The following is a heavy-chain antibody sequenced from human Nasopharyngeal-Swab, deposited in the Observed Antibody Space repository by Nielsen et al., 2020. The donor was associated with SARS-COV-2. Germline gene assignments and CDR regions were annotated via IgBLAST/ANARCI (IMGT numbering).Heavy chain of an antibody. CDR1: GFTFSSYS. J-gene: IGHJ6*03. D-gene: IGHD2-2*01. V-gene: IGHV3-48*01. Sequence: GGSLRLSCAASGFTFSSYSMNWVRQAPGKGLEWVSYISSSSSTIYYADSVKGRFTISRDNAKNSLYLQMNSLRAEDTAVYYCARDVVVETYYYYYMGVWGKGTTVTVSS. CDR3: ARDVVVETYYYYYMGV. CDR2: ISSSSSTI.